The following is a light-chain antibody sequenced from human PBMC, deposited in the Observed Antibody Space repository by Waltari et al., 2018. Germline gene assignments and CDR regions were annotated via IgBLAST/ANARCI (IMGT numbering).Light chain of an antibody. CDR1: TSDVGGYHY. J-gene: IGLJ1*01. V-gene: IGLV2-11*01. Sequence: QSALTQPRSVSGSPGQSVTISCTGTTSDVGGYHYVSWFQQHPGKAPKLIIHDVSERPSGVPDRFSGSKSDNTASLTISGLQAEDEADYYCCSYAGSYTYVFGSGTKVTVL. CDR3: CSYAGSYTYV. CDR2: DVS.